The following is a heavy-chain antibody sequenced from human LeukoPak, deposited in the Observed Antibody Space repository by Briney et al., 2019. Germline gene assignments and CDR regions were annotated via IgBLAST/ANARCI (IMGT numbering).Heavy chain of an antibody. D-gene: IGHD4-17*01. J-gene: IGHJ4*02. CDR3: ARDSADYGDYDY. CDR2: INPSGGST. Sequence: VASVKVSCKASGYTFTSYFMHWVRQATGQGLDWMGIINPSGGSTSYAQKFQGRVTMTRDTSTSTVYMELSSLRSEDTAVYYCARDSADYGDYDYWGQGTLVTVSS. V-gene: IGHV1-46*01. CDR1: GYTFTSYF.